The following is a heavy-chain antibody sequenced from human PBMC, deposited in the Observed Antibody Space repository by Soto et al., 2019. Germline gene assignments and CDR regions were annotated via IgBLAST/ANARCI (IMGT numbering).Heavy chain of an antibody. CDR1: GYTFSNYG. J-gene: IGHJ6*02. D-gene: IGHD6-19*01. Sequence: ASVKVSCKTSGYTFSNYGINWVRQAPGQGLEWMGWISGYNGNTNYAQTVQGRVTMTTDTSTGTVYMELRSLKSDDTAIYYCSRFIMVGGWFDPNYYHGMDVWGQGTTVTVYS. CDR3: SRFIMVGGWFDPNYYHGMDV. CDR2: ISGYNGNT. V-gene: IGHV1-18*01.